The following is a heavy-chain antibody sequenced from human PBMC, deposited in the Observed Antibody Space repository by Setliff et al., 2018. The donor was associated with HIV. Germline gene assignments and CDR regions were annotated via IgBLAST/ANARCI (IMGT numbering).Heavy chain of an antibody. V-gene: IGHV1-18*01. D-gene: IGHD6-19*01. J-gene: IGHJ3*02. CDR1: GYSFSNYG. CDR2: ISTYSGDT. CDR3: ARVKNIAVVILDAFDI. Sequence: GASVKVSCKASGYSFSNYGLTWVRQAPGQGLEWMGWISTYSGDTSYAQNLQGRVTMTTDTSTTTGYMELRSLRSDDTAVYYCARVKNIAVVILDAFDIWGQGTVVTVSS.